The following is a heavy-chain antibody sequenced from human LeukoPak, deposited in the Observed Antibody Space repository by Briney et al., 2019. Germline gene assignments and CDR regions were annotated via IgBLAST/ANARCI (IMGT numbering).Heavy chain of an antibody. CDR1: GGSFSGYY. Sequence: SETLSLTCAVYGGSFSGYYWSWIRQPPGKGLEWIGEINHSGSTNYNPSLKSRVTISVDTSKNQFSLKLSSVTAADTAVYYCARSTTYYGMDVWGQGTTVTVSS. CDR3: ARSTTYYGMDV. V-gene: IGHV4-34*01. D-gene: IGHD1-7*01. CDR2: INHSGST. J-gene: IGHJ6*02.